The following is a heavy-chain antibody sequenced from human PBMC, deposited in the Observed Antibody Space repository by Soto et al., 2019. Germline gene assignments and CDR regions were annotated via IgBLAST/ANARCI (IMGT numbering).Heavy chain of an antibody. CDR3: AKDRGVLRAWYFDL. CDR2: ISTSGSTV. CDR1: RLTFSTYE. Sequence: GGSLRLSCAASRLTFSTYEMNWVRQAPGKGLEWVSYISTSGSTVYYADSVKGRFTISRDNTRNSLYLQMNSLRAEDTAVYYCAKDRGVLRAWYFDLWGRGTLVTVSS. V-gene: IGHV3-48*03. D-gene: IGHD3-10*01. J-gene: IGHJ2*01.